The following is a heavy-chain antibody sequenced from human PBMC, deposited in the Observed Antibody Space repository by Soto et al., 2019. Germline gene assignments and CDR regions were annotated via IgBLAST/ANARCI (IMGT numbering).Heavy chain of an antibody. D-gene: IGHD2-2*01. CDR1: GGSISSYY. Sequence: SETLSLTCTVSGGSISSYYWSWIRQPAGKGLEWIGRIYTSGSTNYNPSLKRRVTMSVDTSKNQFSLKLSSVTAADTAVYYCEGDNGGRVPAAAYYYYGMDVWGQGTTVTVSS. V-gene: IGHV4-4*07. CDR3: EGDNGGRVPAAAYYYYGMDV. CDR2: IYTSGST. J-gene: IGHJ6*02.